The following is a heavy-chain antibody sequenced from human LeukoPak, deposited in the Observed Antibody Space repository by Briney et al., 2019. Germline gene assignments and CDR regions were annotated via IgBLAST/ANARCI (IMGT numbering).Heavy chain of an antibody. CDR3: AREVLGSWTTRGWFDP. D-gene: IGHD6-13*01. V-gene: IGHV3-33*01. Sequence: GRSLRLSCAASGFTFSSYGMHWVRQAPGKGLEWVAVIWYDGSNKYYADSVKGRFTISRDNSKNTLYLQTNSLRAEDTAVYYCAREVLGSWTTRGWFDPWGQGTLVTVSS. CDR1: GFTFSSYG. J-gene: IGHJ5*02. CDR2: IWYDGSNK.